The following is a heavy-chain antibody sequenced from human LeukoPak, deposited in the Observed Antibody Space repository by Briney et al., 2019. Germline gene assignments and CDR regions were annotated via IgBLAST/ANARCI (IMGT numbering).Heavy chain of an antibody. CDR1: GGSISSSSYY. Sequence: NASETLSLTCTVSGGSISSSSYYWGWIRQPPGKGLEWIGSIYYSGSTYYNPSLKSRVTISVDTSKNQFSLKLSSVTATDTAVHYCARHVFDGMVTNKVGGDFDYWGQGTLVTVSS. CDR3: ARHVFDGMVTNKVGGDFDY. J-gene: IGHJ4*02. CDR2: IYYSGST. D-gene: IGHD2-21*02. V-gene: IGHV4-39*01.